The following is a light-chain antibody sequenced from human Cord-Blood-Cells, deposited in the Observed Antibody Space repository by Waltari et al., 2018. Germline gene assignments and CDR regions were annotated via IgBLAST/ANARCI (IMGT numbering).Light chain of an antibody. CDR3: SSYTSSSTYV. J-gene: IGLJ1*01. CDR2: DVS. CDR1: RRDVVVSHF. V-gene: IGLV2-14*03. Sequence: QSALNQPASVSGSPGHPITISSHRSRRDVVVSHFVALYQQHPGKAPKLMINDVSNRPAGVSKRFSGSKSVKTASLTISGLQAEDEADYYYSSYTSSSTYVFGTGTKVTVL.